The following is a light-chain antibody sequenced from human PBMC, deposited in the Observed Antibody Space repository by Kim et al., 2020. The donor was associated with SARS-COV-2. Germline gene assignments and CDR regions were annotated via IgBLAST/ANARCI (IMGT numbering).Light chain of an antibody. CDR2: DAS. Sequence: DIQMTQSPSTLSASVGDRVTITCRASQSISSWLAWYQQKPGKAPKLLIYDASSLESGVPSRFSGSGSGTEFTITISSLQPDDFATYYCQQYNSYSAYTFGQGTKLEI. CDR3: QQYNSYSAYT. V-gene: IGKV1-5*01. CDR1: QSISSW. J-gene: IGKJ2*01.